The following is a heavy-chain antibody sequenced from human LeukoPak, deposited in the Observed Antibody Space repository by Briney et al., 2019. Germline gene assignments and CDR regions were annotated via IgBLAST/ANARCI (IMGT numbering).Heavy chain of an antibody. J-gene: IGHJ4*02. Sequence: GGSLRLSCAASGFTFSSYAMSWVRQAPGKGLEWVSAISGSGDSTYYADSVKGRFTISRDNSKNTLYLQMNSLRAEDTAVYYCAKDKRTKDATYYYGSGSYYGGYDYWGQGTLVTVSS. V-gene: IGHV3-23*01. D-gene: IGHD3-10*01. CDR2: ISGSGDST. CDR3: AKDKRTKDATYYYGSGSYYGGYDY. CDR1: GFTFSSYA.